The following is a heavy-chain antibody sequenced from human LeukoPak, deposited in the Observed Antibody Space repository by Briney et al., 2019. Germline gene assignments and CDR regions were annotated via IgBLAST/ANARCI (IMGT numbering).Heavy chain of an antibody. Sequence: ASVKVSCKASGYTFTSYGISWVRQAPGQGLEWMGWFSAYNGNTNYAQKFQGRVTMTRDTSISTAYMELSRLRSDDTAVYYCARKSAARSTSEFDCWGQGTLVTVSS. J-gene: IGHJ4*02. CDR1: GYTFTSYG. D-gene: IGHD2-2*01. V-gene: IGHV1-18*01. CDR3: ARKSAARSTSEFDC. CDR2: FSAYNGNT.